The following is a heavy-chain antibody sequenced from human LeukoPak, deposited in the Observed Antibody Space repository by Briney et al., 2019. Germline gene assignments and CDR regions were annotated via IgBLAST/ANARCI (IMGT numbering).Heavy chain of an antibody. CDR1: GFTFNRNA. CDR3: AIDVQDDLDY. CDR2: IDRAGSTDT. D-gene: IGHD1-1*01. V-gene: IGHV3-23*01. Sequence: GGSLRLSCAASGFTFNRNAISWVRQAPGKGLEWVSTIDRAGSTDTHYADSVKGRFTIPRDNSKNTLYLQMNSLRVEDTALYYCAIDVQDDLDYWGQGTLVTVSS. J-gene: IGHJ4*02.